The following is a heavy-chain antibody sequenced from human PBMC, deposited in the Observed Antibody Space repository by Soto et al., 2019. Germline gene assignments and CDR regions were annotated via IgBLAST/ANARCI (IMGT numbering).Heavy chain of an antibody. CDR2: IYYSGST. D-gene: IGHD3-22*01. J-gene: IGHJ4*02. CDR1: GGSISSYY. CDR3: ARDQYYYETSGYNFIDY. Sequence: QVQLQESGPGLVKPSETLSLTCTVSGGSISSYYWSWIRQPPGKGLEWIGYIYYSGSTNYNPSLKSRVTISVDTSKNQFSLKLSSVTAADTAVYYCARDQYYYETSGYNFIDYWGQGTLVTVSS. V-gene: IGHV4-59*01.